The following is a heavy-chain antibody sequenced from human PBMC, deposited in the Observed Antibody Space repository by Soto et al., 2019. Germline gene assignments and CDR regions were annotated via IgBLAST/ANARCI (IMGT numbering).Heavy chain of an antibody. Sequence: EVQLSESGGGLVQPGGSLRLSCAASGFTFRTYAMSWVRQAPGKGLEWVSAISGSGASIYYADSVKGRFTISRDNSKNTLYLQMNSLRAEDTAVYYCAKNWDTTFSSSSHWGQGTLVTVSS. V-gene: IGHV3-23*01. J-gene: IGHJ4*02. CDR3: AKNWDTTFSSSSH. CDR2: ISGSGASI. D-gene: IGHD6-6*01. CDR1: GFTFRTYA.